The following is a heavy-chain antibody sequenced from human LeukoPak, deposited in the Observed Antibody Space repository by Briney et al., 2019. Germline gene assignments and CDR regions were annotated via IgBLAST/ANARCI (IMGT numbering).Heavy chain of an antibody. CDR1: GGTFSSYA. Sequence: SVKVSCKASGGTFSSYAISWVRQAPGQGLEWMGGIIPIFGTANYAQKFQGRVTITADKSTSTAYMELSSLRSEDTAVYYCTTDFPDSSGYADYWGQGTLVTVSS. J-gene: IGHJ4*02. CDR2: IIPIFGTA. D-gene: IGHD3-22*01. V-gene: IGHV1-69*06. CDR3: TTDFPDSSGYADY.